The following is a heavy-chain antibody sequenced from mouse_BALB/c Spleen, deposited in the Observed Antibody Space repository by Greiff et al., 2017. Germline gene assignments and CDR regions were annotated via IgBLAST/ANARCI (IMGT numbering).Heavy chain of an antibody. CDR1: GLTFSSYY. Sequence: EVMLVESGGGLVKLGGSLKLSCAASGLTFSSYYMSWVRQTPEKRLELVAAINSNGGSTYYPDTVKGRFTISRDNAKNTLYLQMSSLKSEDTALYYCARHDDGYFYYWGQGTTLTVSS. CDR3: ARHDDGYFYY. D-gene: IGHD2-3*01. V-gene: IGHV5-6-2*01. J-gene: IGHJ2*01. CDR2: INSNGGST.